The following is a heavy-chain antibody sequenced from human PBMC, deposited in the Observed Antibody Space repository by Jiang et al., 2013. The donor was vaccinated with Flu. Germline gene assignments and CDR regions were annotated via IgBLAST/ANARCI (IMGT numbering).Heavy chain of an antibody. CDR3: AREGDRQQMDSGAWLDP. J-gene: IGHJ5*02. CDR1: GGTFSSYA. D-gene: IGHD6-13*01. CDR2: IIPILGLA. V-gene: IGHV1-69*04. Sequence: GAEVKKPGSSVKVSCKVSGGTFSSYAFSWVRQAPGQGLEWVGRIIPILGLANYAQNFQGRVTITADKSTITAYMELSRLRPEDTAVYYCAREGDRQQMDSGAWLDPWGQGTLVTVSS.